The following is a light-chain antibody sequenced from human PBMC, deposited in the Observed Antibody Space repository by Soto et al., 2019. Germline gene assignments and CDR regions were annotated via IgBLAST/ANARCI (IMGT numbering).Light chain of an antibody. CDR1: SSNVGGNP. V-gene: IGLV1-44*01. CDR3: ASWDDSLNGSV. J-gene: IGLJ1*01. Sequence: QSVLTQPPSASGTPGQRVTISCSGSSSNVGGNPVNWYQHVPTTAPKLLIYTNTQRPSGVPDRFSGYKSGTSASLAISGLQSEDEADYYCASWDDSLNGSVFGTGTKV. CDR2: TNT.